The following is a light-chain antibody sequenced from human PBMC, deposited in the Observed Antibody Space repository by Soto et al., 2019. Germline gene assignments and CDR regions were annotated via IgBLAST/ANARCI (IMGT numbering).Light chain of an antibody. Sequence: DIQMTQSPSSLSASVGDRVTITCRASQTISSWLAWYQQRPGKSPKLLVYWASTLESGVPSRFSGSGSGTEFTLTISSLQPDDFATYYCQQYKSYWTFGQGTKVDIK. CDR3: QQYKSYWT. J-gene: IGKJ1*01. V-gene: IGKV1-5*03. CDR2: WAS. CDR1: QTISSW.